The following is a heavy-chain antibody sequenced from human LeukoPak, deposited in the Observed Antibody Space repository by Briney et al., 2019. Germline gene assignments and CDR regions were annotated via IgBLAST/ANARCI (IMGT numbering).Heavy chain of an antibody. J-gene: IGHJ5*02. V-gene: IGHV3-23*01. Sequence: PGESLRISCAASGFTFSSYAMSWVRQAPGKGLEWVSAISGSGGSTYYADSVKGRFTISRDNSKNTLYLQMNSLRAEDTAVYYCAKQFWRTQRYNWFDPWGQGTLVTVSS. CDR2: ISGSGGST. D-gene: IGHD3-3*01. CDR1: GFTFSSYA. CDR3: AKQFWRTQRYNWFDP.